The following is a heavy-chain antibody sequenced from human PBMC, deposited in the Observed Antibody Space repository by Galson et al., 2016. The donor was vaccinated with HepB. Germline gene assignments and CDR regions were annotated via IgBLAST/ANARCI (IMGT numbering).Heavy chain of an antibody. CDR3: ARDKSFYYYGMDV. CDR2: LNPIDGTT. V-gene: IGHV1-46*01. J-gene: IGHJ6*02. CDR1: GYTFTTYY. Sequence: SVKVSCKASGYTFTTYYMHWVRQAPGQGLEWMGILNPIDGTTSYAEQFQGRVTMTRDTSTSTVYLELSSLTSEDTAMYYCARDKSFYYYGMDVWGQGTTVTVSS.